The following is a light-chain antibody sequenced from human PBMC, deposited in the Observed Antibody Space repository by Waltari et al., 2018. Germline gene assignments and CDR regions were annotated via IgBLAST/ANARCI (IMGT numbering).Light chain of an antibody. CDR3: QHYDNYPFT. CDR2: KAS. J-gene: IGKJ3*01. V-gene: IGKV1-5*03. Sequence: DIQMTQSPSTLSASVGDRITMTCRASQSISTWLAWYQQKPGKAPNLLIYKASNLESGVPSRFSGSGSGKEFTLTISSLQPDDFATYYCQHYDNYPFTFGPGTKVDIK. CDR1: QSISTW.